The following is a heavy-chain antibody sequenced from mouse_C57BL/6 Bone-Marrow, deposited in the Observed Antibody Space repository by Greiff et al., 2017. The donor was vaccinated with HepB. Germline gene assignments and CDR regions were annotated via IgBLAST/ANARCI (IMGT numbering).Heavy chain of an antibody. CDR2: IWTGGGT. D-gene: IGHD2-4*01. CDR1: GFSLTSYA. CDR3: ARSDYDGNPYAMDY. V-gene: IGHV2-9-1*01. J-gene: IGHJ4*01. Sequence: VQLVESGPGLVAPSQSLSITCTVSGFSLTSYAISWVRQPPGKGLEWLGVIWTGGGTNYNSALKSRLSISKDNSKSQVFLKMNSLQTDDTARYYCARSDYDGNPYAMDYWGQGTSVTVSS.